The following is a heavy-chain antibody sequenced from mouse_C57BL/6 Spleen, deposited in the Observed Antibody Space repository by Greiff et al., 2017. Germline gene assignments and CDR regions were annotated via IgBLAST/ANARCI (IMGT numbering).Heavy chain of an antibody. D-gene: IGHD2-5*01. J-gene: IGHJ1*03. CDR1: GYTFTSYW. CDR2: IDPSDSYT. Sequence: VQLQQPGAELVMPGASVKLSCKASGYTFTSYWMHWVKQRPGQGLEWIGEIDPSDSYTNYNQKFKGKSTLTVDKSSSTAYMQLSSLTSEDSAVYYCARADYSNSCVWGTGTTVTVSS. CDR3: ARADYSNSCV. V-gene: IGHV1-69*01.